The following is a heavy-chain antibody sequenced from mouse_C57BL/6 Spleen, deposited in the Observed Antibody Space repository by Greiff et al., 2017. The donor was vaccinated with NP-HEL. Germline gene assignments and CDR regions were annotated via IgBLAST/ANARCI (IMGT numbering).Heavy chain of an antibody. J-gene: IGHJ3*01. CDR3: ARSAIYYYGSSPFAY. Sequence: QVQLKQPGTELVKPGASVKLSCKASGYTFTSYWMHWVKQRPGQGLEWIGNINPSNGGTNYNEKFKSKATLTVDKSSSTAYMQLSSLTSEDSAVYYCARSAIYYYGSSPFAYWGQGTLVTVSA. D-gene: IGHD1-1*01. CDR1: GYTFTSYW. CDR2: INPSNGGT. V-gene: IGHV1-53*01.